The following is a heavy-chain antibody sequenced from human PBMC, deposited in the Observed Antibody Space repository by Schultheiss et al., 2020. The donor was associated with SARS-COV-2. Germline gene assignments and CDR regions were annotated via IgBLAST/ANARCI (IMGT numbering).Heavy chain of an antibody. CDR2: ISDSGTS. J-gene: IGHJ2*01. D-gene: IGHD3-22*01. CDR1: GGSISSSSYY. V-gene: IGHV4-61*05. CDR3: ARLRYVVVIMAAEDWYLDL. Sequence: SETLSLTCTVSGGSISSSSYYWGWIRQPPGKGLEWIGYISDSGTSDYSPSMKSRLIMSLDTSKNEVSLKLTSVTAADTAVYYCARLRYVVVIMAAEDWYLDLWGRGTLVTVSS.